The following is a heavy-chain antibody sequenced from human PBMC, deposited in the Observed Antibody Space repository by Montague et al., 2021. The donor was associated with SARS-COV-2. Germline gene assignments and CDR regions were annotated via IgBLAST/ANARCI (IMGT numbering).Heavy chain of an antibody. Sequence: SLRLSCAASGFTFSSYEMNWVRQAPGKGLEWVSYISRSGSIIYYADSVKGRFTISRDNAKSSLYLQMNSLRAEDTAVYYCAREYIEAAGHGNDYWGQGTLVTVSS. D-gene: IGHD6-13*01. CDR3: AREYIEAAGHGNDY. CDR1: GFTFSSYE. V-gene: IGHV3-48*03. CDR2: ISRSGSII. J-gene: IGHJ4*02.